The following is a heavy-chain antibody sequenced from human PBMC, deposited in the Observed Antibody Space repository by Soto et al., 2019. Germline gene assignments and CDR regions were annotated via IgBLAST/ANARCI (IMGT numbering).Heavy chain of an antibody. Sequence: SETLSLTCAVYGGSFSGYYWSWIRQPPGKGLEWIGEINHSGSTNYNPSLKSRVTISVDTSKNQFSLKLSSVTAADTAVYYCAKGIAAAAFYYWGQGTLVTVSS. CDR1: GGSFSGYY. D-gene: IGHD6-13*01. CDR2: INHSGST. V-gene: IGHV4-34*01. J-gene: IGHJ4*02. CDR3: AKGIAAAAFYY.